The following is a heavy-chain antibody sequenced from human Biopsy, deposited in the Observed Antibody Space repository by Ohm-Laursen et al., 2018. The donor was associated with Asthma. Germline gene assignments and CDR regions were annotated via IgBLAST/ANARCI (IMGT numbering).Heavy chain of an antibody. CDR2: VNTGNGDT. V-gene: IGHV1-3*04. Sequence: SVKVSCKASGYNFISFAIHWVRQAPGQRLEWMGWVNTGNGDTKYSQKFQGRVTITRDTSASTAYMELRSRRSEDTATYYCARTYYDFLTGQVKDVFGVWGQGTMVTVSS. J-gene: IGHJ3*01. CDR1: GYNFISFA. CDR3: ARTYYDFLTGQVKDVFGV. D-gene: IGHD3-9*01.